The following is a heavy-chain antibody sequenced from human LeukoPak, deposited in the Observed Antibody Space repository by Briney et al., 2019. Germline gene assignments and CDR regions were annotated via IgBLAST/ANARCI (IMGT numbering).Heavy chain of an antibody. CDR3: AKDEGGDILTGYYPTDY. CDR2: IWYDGSNK. J-gene: IGHJ4*02. Sequence: GGSLRLSCAASGFTFSSYGMHWVRQAPGKGLEWVAVIWYDGSNKYYADSVKGRFTISRDNSKNTLYLQMNSLRAEDTAVYYCAKDEGGDILTGYYPTDYWGQGTLVTVSS. V-gene: IGHV3-33*06. CDR1: GFTFSSYG. D-gene: IGHD3-9*01.